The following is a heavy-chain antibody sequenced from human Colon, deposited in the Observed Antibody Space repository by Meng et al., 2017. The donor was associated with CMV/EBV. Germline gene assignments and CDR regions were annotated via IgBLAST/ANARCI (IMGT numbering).Heavy chain of an antibody. CDR3: ARRQNKGYYYGMDV. V-gene: IGHV5-51*01. CDR1: GYTFTSYW. J-gene: IGHJ6*02. CDR2: IDPGDSDT. Sequence: GESLKISCKASGYTFTSYWIGWVRLMPGKGLEWMGIIDPGDSDTRYNPSFEGHVTISVDKSINTAYLQWGSLRASDSAMYYCARRQNKGYYYGMDVWGQGTTVTVSS.